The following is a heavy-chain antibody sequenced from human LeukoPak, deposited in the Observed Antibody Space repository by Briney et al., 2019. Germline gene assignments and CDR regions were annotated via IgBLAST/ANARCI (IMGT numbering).Heavy chain of an antibody. V-gene: IGHV4-59*01. D-gene: IGHD4-23*01. CDR3: ARLGRKTTVVPPDFDC. J-gene: IGHJ4*02. Sequence: SETLSLTCTVPGGSIRGDYWSWGRQPPGKGREWIGYIHYSGSTNYNASLKSRLTMSVDMSKNQFSQKLTSVTAADTAVYYCARLGRKTTVVPPDFDCWGQGTLVTVSS. CDR2: IHYSGST. CDR1: GGSIRGDY.